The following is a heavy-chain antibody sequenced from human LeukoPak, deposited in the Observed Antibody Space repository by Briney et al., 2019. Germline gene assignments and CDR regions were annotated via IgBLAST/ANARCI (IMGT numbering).Heavy chain of an antibody. CDR1: GFTFSSYG. V-gene: IGHV3-30*02. D-gene: IGHD3-22*01. J-gene: IGHJ5*02. CDR3: AKEISWLSPHSWFDP. Sequence: GGSLRLSCAASGFTFSSYGMHWVRQAPGKGLEWVAFIRYDGSNKYYADSVKGRFTISRDNSKNTLYLQMNSLRAEDTAVYYCAKEISWLSPHSWFDPWGQGTLVTVSS. CDR2: IRYDGSNK.